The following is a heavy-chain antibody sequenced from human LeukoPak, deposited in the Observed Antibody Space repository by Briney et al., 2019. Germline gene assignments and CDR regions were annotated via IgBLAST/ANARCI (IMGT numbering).Heavy chain of an antibody. V-gene: IGHV3-72*01. D-gene: IGHD4-17*01. CDR1: GFTFSDHY. J-gene: IGHJ5*02. CDR2: IRNKAKSYIT. Sequence: GGSLRLSCAASGFTFSDHYMDWVPQAPGKGLEWVGRIRNKAKSYITEYAASVRGRFSISRDDLRKSLYLQMHSLKTEDTAVYYCARDQEDYGDFSWFDPWGQGTLVTVSS. CDR3: ARDQEDYGDFSWFDP.